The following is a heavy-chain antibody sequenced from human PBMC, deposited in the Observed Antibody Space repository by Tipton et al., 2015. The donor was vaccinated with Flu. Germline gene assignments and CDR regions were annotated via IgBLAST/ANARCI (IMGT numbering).Heavy chain of an antibody. D-gene: IGHD1-14*01. J-gene: IGHJ4*02. CDR1: GFSFSDYW. CDR3: VKMPDVDF. CDR2: IRHDGNAK. Sequence: SLRLSCAASGFSFSDYWMHWVRQAPGKGLEWVANIRHDGNAKWYEASVKGRFTISRDHAKNSLSLQINNLGDEDTAVYYCVKMPDVDFWGPGTLVTVSS. V-gene: IGHV3-7*01.